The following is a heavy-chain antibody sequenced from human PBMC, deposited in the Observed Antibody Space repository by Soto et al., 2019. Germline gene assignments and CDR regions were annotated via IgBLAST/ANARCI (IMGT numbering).Heavy chain of an antibody. CDR3: ARLACSTTRCFTYFDY. CDR2: IYSSGNT. Sequence: SETLSLTCTVSGGSISGYYWTWIRQPPGKGLEWIGYIYSSGNTNYNPSLQSRVTISVDTSKNRFSLKLSSVTAADTAVYYCARLACSTTRCFTYFDYWGQGALVTVSS. J-gene: IGHJ4*02. CDR1: GGSISGYY. V-gene: IGHV4-59*08. D-gene: IGHD2-2*02.